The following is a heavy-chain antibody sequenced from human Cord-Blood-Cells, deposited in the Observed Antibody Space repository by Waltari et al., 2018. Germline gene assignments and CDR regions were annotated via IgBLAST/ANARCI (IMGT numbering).Heavy chain of an antibody. CDR2: IYTSGST. CDR1: GGPISRYY. CDR3: ARDVGPPPRYCSSTSCYDSGAFDI. V-gene: IGHV4-4*07. D-gene: IGHD2-2*01. Sequence: QVQLQESGPGLVKPSETLSPTCTVSGGPISRYYWSWIRQPAGQALEWFGRIYTSGSTNYNPSLKSRVTMSVDTSKNQFSLKLSSVTAADTSVYYCARDVGPPPRYCSSTSCYDSGAFDIWGQGTMVTVSS. J-gene: IGHJ3*02.